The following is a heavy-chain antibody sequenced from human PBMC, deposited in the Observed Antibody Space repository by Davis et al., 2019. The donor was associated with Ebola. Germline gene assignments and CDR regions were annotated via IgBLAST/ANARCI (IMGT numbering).Heavy chain of an antibody. V-gene: IGHV3-74*01. D-gene: IGHD2-2*01. J-gene: IGHJ6*02. CDR3: ARGYQLLPYGMDV. Sequence: GESLKISCVVSGFTFSSYWMHWVRQAPGKGLVWLSRIKSDGSTKSYADSVKGRFTISRDNAKNTLYLQMNSLRAEDTAVYYCARGYQLLPYGMDVWGQGTTVTVSS. CDR2: IKSDGSTK. CDR1: GFTFSSYW.